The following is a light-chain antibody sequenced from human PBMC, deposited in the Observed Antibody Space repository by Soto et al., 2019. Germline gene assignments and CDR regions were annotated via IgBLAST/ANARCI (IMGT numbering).Light chain of an antibody. CDR1: STDVGGYNY. CDR2: EVS. J-gene: IGLJ1*01. CDR3: LSYPSRSTRYV. V-gene: IGLV2-14*01. Sequence: QSALTQPAYVSGSPVQSITISCTGTSTDVGGYNYVAGYQQHPGKVPKLIISEVSNRPSGGSHRFCGSKAGHPASRTISGLQAWDGAEYYCLSYPSRSTRYVLGDGAQVPV.